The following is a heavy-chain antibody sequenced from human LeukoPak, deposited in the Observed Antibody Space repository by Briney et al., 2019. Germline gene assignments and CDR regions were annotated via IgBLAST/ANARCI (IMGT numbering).Heavy chain of an antibody. J-gene: IGHJ6*02. CDR1: GGSFSGYY. CDR3: ARDGRIADYYYYGMDV. Sequence: SETLSLTCAVYGGSFSGYYWSWIRQPPGKGLEWIGYIYYSGSTNYNPSLKSRVTISVDTSKNQFSLKLSSVTAADTAVYYCARDGRIADYYYYGMDVWGQGTTVTVSS. V-gene: IGHV4-59*01. D-gene: IGHD6-13*01. CDR2: IYYSGST.